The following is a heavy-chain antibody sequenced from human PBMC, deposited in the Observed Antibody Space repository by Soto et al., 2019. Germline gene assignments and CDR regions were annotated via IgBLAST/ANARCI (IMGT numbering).Heavy chain of an antibody. V-gene: IGHV1-18*01. D-gene: IGHD6-6*01. J-gene: IGHJ6*02. CDR2: ISAYNGNT. Sequence: ASVKVSCKASGYTFTSYGISWVRQAPGQGLEWMGWISAYNGNTNYAQKLQGRVTMTTDTSTSTAYMELRSLRSDDTAVYYCARGILISSSGPHYYYGIDVRAQGTTDTGSS. CDR1: GYTFTSYG. CDR3: ARGILISSSGPHYYYGIDV.